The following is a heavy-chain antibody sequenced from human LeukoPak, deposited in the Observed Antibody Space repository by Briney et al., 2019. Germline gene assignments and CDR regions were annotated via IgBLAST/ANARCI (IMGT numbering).Heavy chain of an antibody. CDR3: ARAYSSSWYGPYYYYYGMDV. Sequence: SETLSLTCTVSGGSISSSSYYWGWIRQPPGKGLEWIGSIYYSGSTYYNPSLKSRVTISVDTSKNQFSLKLSSVTAADTAEYYCARAYSSSWYGPYYYYYGMDVWGQGTTVTVSS. D-gene: IGHD6-13*01. CDR2: IYYSGST. J-gene: IGHJ6*02. CDR1: GGSISSSSYY. V-gene: IGHV4-39*01.